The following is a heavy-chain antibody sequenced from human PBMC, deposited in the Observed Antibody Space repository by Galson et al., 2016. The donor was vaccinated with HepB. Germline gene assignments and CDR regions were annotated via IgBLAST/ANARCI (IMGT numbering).Heavy chain of an antibody. J-gene: IGHJ4*02. V-gene: IGHV1-69*13. CDR3: AGKIVGATKGFDY. CDR2: IIPIFGTG. D-gene: IGHD1-26*01. Sequence: SVKVSCKASGGILVSYAINWVRQAPGQGLERMGGIIPIFGTGNYAQKFQGRVTITADESTSTAYMELRSLRSEDTAVYYCAGKIVGATKGFDYWGQGTLVTVSS. CDR1: GGILVSYA.